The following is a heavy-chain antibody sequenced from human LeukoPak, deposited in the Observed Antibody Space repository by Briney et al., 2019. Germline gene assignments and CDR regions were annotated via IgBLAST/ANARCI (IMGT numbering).Heavy chain of an antibody. V-gene: IGHV4-59*01. CDR2: IYYSGST. Sequence: PSETLSLTCTVSGGSISSYYWSWIRQPPGKGLEWIGYIYYSGSTNYNPSLKSRVTISVDTSKHQFSLKLSSVTAADTAVYYCARAPFLYDFWSGTPRNWYFDLWGRGTLVTVSS. J-gene: IGHJ2*01. D-gene: IGHD3-3*01. CDR3: ARAPFLYDFWSGTPRNWYFDL. CDR1: GGSISSYY.